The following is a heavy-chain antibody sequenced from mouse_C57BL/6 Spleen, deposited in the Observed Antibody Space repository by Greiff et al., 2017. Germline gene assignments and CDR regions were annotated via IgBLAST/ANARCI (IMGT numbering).Heavy chain of an antibody. Sequence: EVMLVESGGDLVKPGGSLKLSCAASGFTFSSYGMSWVRQTPDKRLEWVATISSGGSYTYYPDSVKGRFTISRDNAKNTLYLRMSSLKAEDTAMYYCARQGITTVLDYWGQGTTLTVSS. CDR2: ISSGGSYT. J-gene: IGHJ2*01. CDR1: GFTFSSYG. V-gene: IGHV5-6*01. D-gene: IGHD1-1*01. CDR3: ARQGITTVLDY.